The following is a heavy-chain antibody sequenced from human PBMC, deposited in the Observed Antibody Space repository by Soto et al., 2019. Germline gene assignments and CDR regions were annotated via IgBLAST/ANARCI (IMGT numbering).Heavy chain of an antibody. Sequence: QVQLQESGPGLVKPSETLSLTCTVSGGSISSYYWSWIRQPPGKGLEWIGYIYYCGSTNYNPSLKSLVTRSVDTSKNQFSLKLSSVTAADTAVYYCARGIWDIVVLVSDIDAFDIWGQGTMVTVSS. CDR2: IYYCGST. CDR1: GGSISSYY. D-gene: IGHD2-15*01. J-gene: IGHJ3*02. CDR3: ARGIWDIVVLVSDIDAFDI. V-gene: IGHV4-59*08.